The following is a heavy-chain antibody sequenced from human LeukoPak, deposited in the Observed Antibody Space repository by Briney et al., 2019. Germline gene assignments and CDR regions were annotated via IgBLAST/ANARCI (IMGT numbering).Heavy chain of an antibody. D-gene: IGHD3-3*01. J-gene: IGHJ4*02. CDR3: TTRQFSSNFDS. V-gene: IGHV3-15*01. CDR1: GFTLSYAW. Sequence: GGSLRLSCAASGFTLSYAWMNWVRQAPGEGLEWVGRIKCKTDGGTTDYAAPVKGRFTISRDDSKNTLYLQMDSLTTEDTAVYYCTTRQFSSNFDSWGQGTLVTVSS. CDR2: IKCKTDGGTT.